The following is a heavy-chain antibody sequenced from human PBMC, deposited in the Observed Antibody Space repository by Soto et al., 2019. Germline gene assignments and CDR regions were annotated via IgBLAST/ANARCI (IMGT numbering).Heavy chain of an antibody. V-gene: IGHV4-34*01. CDR2: INHSGST. CDR1: GGSFSGYY. CDR3: ARGRSPQVLHLYCSGGSCYEIQAYYYYYMDV. Sequence: QVQLQQWGAGLLKPSETLSLTCAVYGGSFSGYYWSWIRQPPGKGLEWIGEINHSGSTNYNPSRKSRVTISVDTSKNQFSLKLSSVTAADTAVYYCARGRSPQVLHLYCSGGSCYEIQAYYYYYMDVWGKGTTVTVSS. D-gene: IGHD2-15*01. J-gene: IGHJ6*03.